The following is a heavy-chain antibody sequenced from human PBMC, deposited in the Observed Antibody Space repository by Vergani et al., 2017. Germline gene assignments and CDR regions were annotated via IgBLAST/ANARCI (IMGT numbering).Heavy chain of an antibody. CDR1: GYTLTELS. V-gene: IGHV1-24*01. D-gene: IGHD2-2*01. CDR3: ATYGDPAAPSQNRGYFDL. Sequence: QVQLVQSGAEVKKPGASVKVSCKVSGYTLTELSMHWVRQAPGKGLEWMGGFDPEDGETIYAQKFQGRVTMTEDTSTDTAYMELSSLRSEDTAVYYCATYGDPAAPSQNRGYFDLWGRGTLVTVSS. CDR2: FDPEDGET. J-gene: IGHJ2*01.